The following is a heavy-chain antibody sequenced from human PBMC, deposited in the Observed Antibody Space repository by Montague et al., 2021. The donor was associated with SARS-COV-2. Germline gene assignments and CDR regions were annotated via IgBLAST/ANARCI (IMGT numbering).Heavy chain of an antibody. Sequence: SETLSLTCTVSGGAISSSSYYWAWIRQPPGKGLEWIGSIYYSGSTYYNPSLKSRVTISVDTSTNQFSLRLSSVTAADTAVYYCARDTRITMLVVVNRYGMDVWGQGTTVTVSS. CDR1: GGAISSSSYY. CDR3: ARDTRITMLVVVNRYGMDV. CDR2: IYYSGST. D-gene: IGHD3-22*01. J-gene: IGHJ6*02. V-gene: IGHV4-39*07.